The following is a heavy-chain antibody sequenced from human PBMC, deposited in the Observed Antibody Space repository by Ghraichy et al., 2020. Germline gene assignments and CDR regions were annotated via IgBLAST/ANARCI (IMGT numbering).Heavy chain of an antibody. V-gene: IGHV4-34*01. D-gene: IGHD6-19*01. J-gene: IGHJ6*02. CDR2: INHSGST. CDR3: ARGRIAVAGTNPKYYYYYGMDV. CDR1: GGSFSGYY. Sequence: SETLSLTCAVYGGSFSGYYWSWIRQPPGKGLEWIGEINHSGSTNYNPSLKSRVTISVDTSKNQFSLKLSSVTAADTAVYYCARGRIAVAGTNPKYYYYYGMDVWGQGTTVTVSS.